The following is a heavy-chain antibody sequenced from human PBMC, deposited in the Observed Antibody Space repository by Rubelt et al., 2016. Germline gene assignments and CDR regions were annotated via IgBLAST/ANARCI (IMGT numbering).Heavy chain of an antibody. D-gene: IGHD2-15*01. V-gene: IGHV3-11*01. CDR3: ARYRCSGGSCYSGFAFDI. Sequence: YYADSVKGRFTISRDNAKNSLYLQMNSLRAEDTAVYYCARYRCSGGSCYSGFAFDIWGQGTMVTVSS. J-gene: IGHJ3*02.